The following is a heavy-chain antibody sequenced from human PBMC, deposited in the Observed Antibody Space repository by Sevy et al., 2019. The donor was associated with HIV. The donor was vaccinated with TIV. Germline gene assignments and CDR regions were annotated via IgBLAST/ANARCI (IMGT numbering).Heavy chain of an antibody. CDR1: GGSISSYY. Sequence: SETLSLTCTVSGGSISSYYWSWIRQPPGKGLEWIGYIYYSGSTNYNPSLKSRVTISVDTSKNQFSLKLSSVNAADTAVYYCARVARRRELLFPYYFDYWGQGTLVTVSS. D-gene: IGHD1-26*01. V-gene: IGHV4-59*01. J-gene: IGHJ4*02. CDR3: ARVARRRELLFPYYFDY. CDR2: IYYSGST.